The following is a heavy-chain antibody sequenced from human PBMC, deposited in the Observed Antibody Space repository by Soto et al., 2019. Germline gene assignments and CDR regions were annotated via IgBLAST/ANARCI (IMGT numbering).Heavy chain of an antibody. V-gene: IGHV1-18*01. CDR1: GYTFTSYG. D-gene: IGHD3-3*01. CDR3: AREGSRKSGDXWSGYYHNFYYYYGMDV. J-gene: IGHJ6*02. Sequence: ASVKVSCKASGYTFTSYGISWVRQAPGQGLEWMGWISAYNGNTNYAQKLQGRVTMTTDTSTSTAYMELRSLRSDDTAVYYCAREGSRKSGDXWSGYYHNFYYYYGMDVWGQGTTVTVSS. CDR2: ISAYNGNT.